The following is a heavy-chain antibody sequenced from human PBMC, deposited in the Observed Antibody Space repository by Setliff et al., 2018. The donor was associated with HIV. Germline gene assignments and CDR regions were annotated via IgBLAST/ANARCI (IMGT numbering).Heavy chain of an antibody. CDR3: ARHRYYDILFDP. D-gene: IGHD3-9*01. V-gene: IGHV4-59*08. CDR2: IYYSGST. CDR1: GGSISNYY. J-gene: IGHJ5*02. Sequence: PSETLSLTCTVSGGSISNYYWSWIRQPPGKGLEWIGYIYYSGSTNYNPSLKSRVTILVDSSRNKFSLRLSSVTAADTAVYYCARHRYYDILFDPWGQGTLVTVSS.